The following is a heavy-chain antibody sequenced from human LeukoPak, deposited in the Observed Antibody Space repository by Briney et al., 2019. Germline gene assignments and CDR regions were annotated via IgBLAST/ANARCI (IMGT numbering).Heavy chain of an antibody. CDR2: ISGSGGTT. J-gene: IGHJ4*02. Sequence: GGSLRLSCAASGFTFSSYAMSWARQAPGKGLEWVSVISGSGGTTYYADSVKGRFTISRDNSKNMLFLQMNSLRAEDTALYYCAKLTSLYFFDYWGQGTLVTVSS. V-gene: IGHV3-23*01. CDR1: GFTFSSYA. CDR3: AKLTSLYFFDY.